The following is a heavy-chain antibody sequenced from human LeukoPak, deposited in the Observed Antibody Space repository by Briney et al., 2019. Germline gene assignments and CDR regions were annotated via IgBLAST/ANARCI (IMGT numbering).Heavy chain of an antibody. CDR3: ARDLGYGRGFDY. CDR2: ISYSGNT. D-gene: IGHD5-18*01. Sequence: PSETLSLTCTVSGGSISSGDHYWGWIRQHPGKGLEWIGYISYSGNTYYNPSLQSRVTISVDTSKTQFSLKLSSVTAADTAVYYCARDLGYGRGFDYWGQGSLVTVSS. CDR1: GGSISSGDHY. J-gene: IGHJ4*02. V-gene: IGHV4-31*03.